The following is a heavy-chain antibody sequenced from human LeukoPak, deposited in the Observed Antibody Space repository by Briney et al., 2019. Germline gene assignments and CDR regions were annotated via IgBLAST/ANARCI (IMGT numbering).Heavy chain of an antibody. Sequence: SETLSLTCAVYGGSFSGYYWSWIRQPPGKGLEWIGEINHSGSTNYNPSLKSRVTISVDTSKNQFSLKLSSVTAADTAVYYCARRGIYYCDSSGYLYYFDYWGQGTLVTVSS. CDR3: ARRGIYYCDSSGYLYYFDY. CDR1: GGSFSGYY. J-gene: IGHJ4*02. CDR2: INHSGST. V-gene: IGHV4-34*01. D-gene: IGHD3-22*01.